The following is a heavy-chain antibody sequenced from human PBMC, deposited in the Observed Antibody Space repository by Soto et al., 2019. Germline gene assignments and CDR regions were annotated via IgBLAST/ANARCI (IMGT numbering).Heavy chain of an antibody. CDR1: GGSISSYY. Sequence: SETLSLTCTVSGGSISSYYWSWIRQPPGKGLEWIGYIYYSGSTNYNPSLKSRVTISVDTSKNQFSLKLSSVTAADTAVCYCARVGYDILTGYYPHDYWGQGTLVTVS. D-gene: IGHD3-9*01. J-gene: IGHJ4*02. CDR2: IYYSGST. V-gene: IGHV4-59*01. CDR3: ARVGYDILTGYYPHDY.